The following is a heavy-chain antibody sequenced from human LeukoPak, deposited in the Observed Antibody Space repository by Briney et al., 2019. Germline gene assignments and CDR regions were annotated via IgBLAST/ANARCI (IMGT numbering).Heavy chain of an antibody. CDR1: GYSFTSYW. V-gene: IGHV5-51*01. D-gene: IGHD3-9*01. Sequence: GESLKISCKGSGYSFTSYWISWVRQMPGKGPEWMGIIHPGDSNTRYSLSFQGQVTISADKSISTAYLQWSSLKASDTAMYYRARQPPGRYGKDVWGQGTMVTVSS. J-gene: IGHJ6*02. CDR2: IHPGDSNT. CDR3: ARQPPGRYGKDV.